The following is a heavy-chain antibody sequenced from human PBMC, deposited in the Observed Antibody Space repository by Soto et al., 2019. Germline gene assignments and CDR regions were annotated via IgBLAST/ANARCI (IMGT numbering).Heavy chain of an antibody. CDR3: ARAEGLYYYDSSGYLDY. J-gene: IGHJ4*02. D-gene: IGHD3-22*01. V-gene: IGHV4-30-4*01. Sequence: PSETLSLTCPVSGGSISSGDYYWSWIRQPPGKGLEWIGYIYYSGSTYYNPSLKSRVTISVDTSKNQFSLKLSSVTAADTAVYYCARAEGLYYYDSSGYLDYWGQGTLVTVSS. CDR1: GGSISSGDYY. CDR2: IYYSGST.